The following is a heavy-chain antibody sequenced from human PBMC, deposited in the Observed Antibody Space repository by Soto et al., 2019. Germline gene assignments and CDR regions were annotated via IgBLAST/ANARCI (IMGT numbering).Heavy chain of an antibody. D-gene: IGHD1-1*01. V-gene: IGHV4-59*08. CDR2: IYYSGST. CDR3: ARLWNPGIYYYYYYMDV. J-gene: IGHJ6*03. Sequence: SETLSLTCTVSGGSISSYYWSWIGQPPGKGLEWIGYIYYSGSTNYNPSLKSRVTISVDTSKNQFSLKLSSVTAADTAVYYCARLWNPGIYYYYYYMDVWGKGTTVTVSS. CDR1: GGSISSYY.